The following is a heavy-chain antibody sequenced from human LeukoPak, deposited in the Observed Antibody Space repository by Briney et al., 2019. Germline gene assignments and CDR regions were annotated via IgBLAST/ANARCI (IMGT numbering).Heavy chain of an antibody. V-gene: IGHV3-23*01. CDR3: ATLWFGELGLY. J-gene: IGHJ4*02. Sequence: GGSLRLSCPASGFTFRSYAMSWVRQAPGKGLGWVSAISGSGGSTYYADSVKGRFTISRDNSKNTLSLQMNSLRAEDRAVYYCATLWFGELGLYWGQGTLVSV. CDR2: ISGSGGST. CDR1: GFTFRSYA. D-gene: IGHD3-10*01.